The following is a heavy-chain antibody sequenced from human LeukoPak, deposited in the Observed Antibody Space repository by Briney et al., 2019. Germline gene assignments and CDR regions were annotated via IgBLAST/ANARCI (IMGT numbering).Heavy chain of an antibody. D-gene: IGHD3-3*01. Sequence: PGGSLRLSCAASGFAFSSYWMSWVRQAPGKGLEWVANIKQDGSEKYYVDSAKGRFTISRDNAKNSLYLQMNSLRAEDTAVYYCARDGVRFLEWLSKPLDYWGQGTLVTVSS. J-gene: IGHJ4*02. V-gene: IGHV3-7*01. CDR2: IKQDGSEK. CDR3: ARDGVRFLEWLSKPLDY. CDR1: GFAFSSYW.